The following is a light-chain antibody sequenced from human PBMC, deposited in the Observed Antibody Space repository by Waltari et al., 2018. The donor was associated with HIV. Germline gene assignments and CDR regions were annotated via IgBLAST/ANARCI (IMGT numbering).Light chain of an antibody. J-gene: IGKJ3*01. CDR1: ENINTF. CDR3: LQGYSSILT. Sequence: DIQVTQSPSSLSASVGDRVTIICRTSENINTFLNWFQQKPGKIPRLVIYGASRLESGVPSRFSGTGSGTEFSLTIGGLQPEDFATYYCLQGYSSILTFGPGTKVEVK. V-gene: IGKV1-39*01. CDR2: GAS.